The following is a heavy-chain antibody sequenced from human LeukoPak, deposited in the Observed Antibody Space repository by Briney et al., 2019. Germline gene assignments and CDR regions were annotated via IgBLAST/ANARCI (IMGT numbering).Heavy chain of an antibody. J-gene: IGHJ4*02. Sequence: GASVKVSCKASGYTFTGYYMHWVRQAPGQGLEWVGWINPNSGGTNYAQQFQGRVTMTRDTSISTAYMELSRLRSDDTAVYYCARGKYDFWSGYYFDYWGQGTLVTVSS. CDR2: INPNSGGT. CDR1: GYTFTGYY. D-gene: IGHD3-3*01. V-gene: IGHV1-2*02. CDR3: ARGKYDFWSGYYFDY.